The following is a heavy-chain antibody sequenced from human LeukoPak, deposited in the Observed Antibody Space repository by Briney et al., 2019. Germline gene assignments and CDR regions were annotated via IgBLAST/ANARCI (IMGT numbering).Heavy chain of an antibody. D-gene: IGHD1-1*01. CDR2: IHAGGSDP. CDR1: GFTFSASP. Sequence: GGSLRLSCAVSGFTFSASPMGWLRQAPGKGLEWVTNIHAGGSDPFCAVPVQGRFTISRDNTKNNLFLKLNRLGDEATGTYFCAKGGHHDNPFDNWGQGTLVTVSS. J-gene: IGHJ4*02. V-gene: IGHV3-23*01. CDR3: AKGGHHDNPFDN.